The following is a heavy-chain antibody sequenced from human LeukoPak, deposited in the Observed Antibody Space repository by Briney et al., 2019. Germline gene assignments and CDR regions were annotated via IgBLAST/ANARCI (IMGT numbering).Heavy chain of an antibody. D-gene: IGHD3-10*01. Sequence: SGPTLVKPTQTLTLTCTFSGFSLSTSGVGVGWTRQPPGKGLEWIGYIYYSGSTYYNPSLKSRVTISVDTSKNQFSLKLSSVTAADTAVYYCARDRGGDNNWFDPWGQGTLVTVSS. V-gene: IGHV4-31*03. J-gene: IGHJ5*02. CDR2: IYYSGST. CDR1: GFSLSTSGVG. CDR3: ARDRGGDNNWFDP.